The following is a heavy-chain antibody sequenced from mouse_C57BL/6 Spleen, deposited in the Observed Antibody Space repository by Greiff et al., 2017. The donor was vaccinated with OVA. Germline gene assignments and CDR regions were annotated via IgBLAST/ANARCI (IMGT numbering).Heavy chain of an antibody. V-gene: IGHV1-15*01. D-gene: IGHD2-5*01. Sequence: LVESGAELVRPGASVTLSCKASGYTFTDYEMHWVKQTPVHGLEWIGAIDPETGGTAYNQKFKGKAILTADKSSSTAYMELRSLTSEDSAVYYCTRPPFSNYVWFAYWGQGTLVTVSA. CDR3: TRPPFSNYVWFAY. CDR2: IDPETGGT. CDR1: GYTFTDYE. J-gene: IGHJ3*01.